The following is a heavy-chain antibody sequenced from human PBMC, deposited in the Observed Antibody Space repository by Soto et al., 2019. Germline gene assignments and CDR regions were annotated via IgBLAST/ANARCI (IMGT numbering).Heavy chain of an antibody. CDR2: ISPNSGDT. V-gene: IGHV1-2*04. D-gene: IGHD2-2*01. CDR1: GYTFTVYD. J-gene: IGHJ4*02. CDR3: ARTHCSSISCYVGSWDY. Sequence: GASVKVSCKASGYTFTVYDMHWVLQAPGQGLEWMGWISPNSGDTNYAQKFQGWVTMTRDTSISTAYMELSRLRSDDTAVYYCARTHCSSISCYVGSWDYWGQGTLVTVSS.